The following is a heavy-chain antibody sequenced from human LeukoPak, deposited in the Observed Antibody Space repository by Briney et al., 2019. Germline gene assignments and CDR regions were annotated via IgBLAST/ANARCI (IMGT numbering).Heavy chain of an antibody. Sequence: GTSLRLSCTASGISFSSHGVHWVRQASGKGLEWMAVIWYDGSNIYYADSVKGRFTISRDNSKNTLYLQLNSLRAEDTALYYCARARNDYDSNGFSLLDYWGQGTLVTVSS. CDR2: IWYDGSNI. CDR1: GISFSSHG. D-gene: IGHD3-22*01. J-gene: IGHJ4*02. CDR3: ARARNDYDSNGFSLLDY. V-gene: IGHV3-33*01.